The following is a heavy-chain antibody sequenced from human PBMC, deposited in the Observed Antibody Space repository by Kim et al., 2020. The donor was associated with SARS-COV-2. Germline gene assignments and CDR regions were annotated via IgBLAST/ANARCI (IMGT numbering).Heavy chain of an antibody. CDR3: ARGGLTTVTTGDY. D-gene: IGHD4-17*01. J-gene: IGHJ4*02. V-gene: IGHV4-31*03. CDR1: GGSISSGGYY. Sequence: SETLSPTCTVSGGSISSGGYYWSWIRQHPGKGLEWIGYIYYSGSTYYNPSLKSRVTISVDTSKNQFSLKLSSVTAADTAVYYCARGGLTTVTTGDYWGQGTLVTVSS. CDR2: IYYSGST.